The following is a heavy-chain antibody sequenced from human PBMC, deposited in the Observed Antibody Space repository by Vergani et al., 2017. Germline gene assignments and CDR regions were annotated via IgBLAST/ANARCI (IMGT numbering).Heavy chain of an antibody. D-gene: IGHD3-10*01. CDR2: IYHSGST. CDR1: GYSISSGYY. V-gene: IGHV4-38-2*02. Sequence: HVQLQESGPGLVKPSETLSLTCAVSGYSISSGYYWGWIRQPPGKGLEWIGSIYHSGSTYYNPSLKSRVTISVDTSKNQFYLKLSSVTAADTAVYYCARDPGPYGSVSSFDYWGQGTLVTVSS. J-gene: IGHJ4*02. CDR3: ARDPGPYGSVSSFDY.